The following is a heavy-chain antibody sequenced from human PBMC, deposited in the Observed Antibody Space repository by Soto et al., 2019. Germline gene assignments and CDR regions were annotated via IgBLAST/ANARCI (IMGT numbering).Heavy chain of an antibody. CDR1: GCTFSSYT. CDR3: ARGGYCSGGSCRWSDAFDI. CDR2: IIPILGIA. J-gene: IGHJ3*02. Sequence: SVKVSCKASGCTFSSYTISCVRQAPGQGLEWMGRIIPILGIANYAQKFQGRVTITADKSTSTAYMELSSLRSEDTAVYYCARGGYCSGGSCRWSDAFDIWGQGTMVTVSS. V-gene: IGHV1-69*02. D-gene: IGHD2-15*01.